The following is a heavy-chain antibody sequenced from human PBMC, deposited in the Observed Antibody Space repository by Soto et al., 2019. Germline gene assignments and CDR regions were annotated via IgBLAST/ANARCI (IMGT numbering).Heavy chain of an antibody. J-gene: IGHJ5*02. CDR1: GGSISSGDYY. CDR3: AGIQSKRLSGLDP. Sequence: PSETLSLTCTVSGGSISSGDYYWSWIRQPPGKGLEWIGYIYYSGSTYYNPSLKSRVNISVDTSKNQFSLKLSSVTAADTAVYFCAGIQSKRLSGLDPWGQGTLVTVSS. CDR2: IYYSGST. V-gene: IGHV4-30-4*01. D-gene: IGHD5-18*01.